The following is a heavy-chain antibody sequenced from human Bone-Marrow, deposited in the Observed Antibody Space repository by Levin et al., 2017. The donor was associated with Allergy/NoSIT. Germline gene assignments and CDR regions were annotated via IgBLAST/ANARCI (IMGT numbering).Heavy chain of an antibody. D-gene: IGHD2-2*01. CDR3: ARGSSTSTGSYYDYGMDV. J-gene: IGHJ6*02. Sequence: GESLKISCAASGFTFSSYAMHWVRQAPGKGLEYVSAISSNGGSTYYANSVKGRFTISRDNSKNTLYLQMGSLRAEDMAVYYCARGSSTSTGSYYDYGMDVWGQGTTVTVSS. CDR1: GFTFSSYA. CDR2: ISSNGGST. V-gene: IGHV3-64*01.